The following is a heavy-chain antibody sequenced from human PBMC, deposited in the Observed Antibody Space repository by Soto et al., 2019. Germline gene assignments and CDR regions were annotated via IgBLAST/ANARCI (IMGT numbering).Heavy chain of an antibody. V-gene: IGHV1-18*01. CDR3: ARGGYYDSSGSRNYHYYGMDA. D-gene: IGHD3-22*01. CDR2: ISPYDDNT. Sequence: ASVKVSCKASGYTFNSYGISWVRQAPGQGLEWMGWISPYDDNTNYAQNLQGRVTMTTDTSTRTAYMELRSLRSDDTAVYYCARGGYYDSSGSRNYHYYGMDAWGQGTTVTVS. J-gene: IGHJ6*02. CDR1: GYTFNSYG.